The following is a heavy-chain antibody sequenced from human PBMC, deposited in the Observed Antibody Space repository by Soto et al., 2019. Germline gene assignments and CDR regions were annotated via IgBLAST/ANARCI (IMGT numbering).Heavy chain of an antibody. V-gene: IGHV1-18*01. CDR2: ISAHNGNT. J-gene: IGHJ6*03. D-gene: IGHD3-3*01. Sequence: ASVKVSCKASGYSFTSFGISWVRQAPGQGLEWMGWISAHNGNTNYEQKFQGRVTMTTDTSTSTAYMELRSLRSDDTAVYYCVRIGIFGVVIRPYYMDDWGKGTTVTVSS. CDR1: GYSFTSFG. CDR3: VRIGIFGVVIRPYYMDD.